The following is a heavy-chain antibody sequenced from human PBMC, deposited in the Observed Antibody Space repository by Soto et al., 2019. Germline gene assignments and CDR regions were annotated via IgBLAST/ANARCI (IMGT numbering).Heavy chain of an antibody. CDR2: INAGNGNT. D-gene: IGHD3-22*01. CDR3: ARMYYYDSSGENGGPEYFQH. CDR1: GYTFTSYA. V-gene: IGHV1-3*01. Sequence: GASVKVSCKASGYTFTSYAMHWVRQAPGQRLEWMGWINAGNGNTKYSQKFQGRVTITRDTSASTAYMELSSLRSEDTAVYYFARMYYYDSSGENGGPEYFQHWGQGTLVTVSS. J-gene: IGHJ1*01.